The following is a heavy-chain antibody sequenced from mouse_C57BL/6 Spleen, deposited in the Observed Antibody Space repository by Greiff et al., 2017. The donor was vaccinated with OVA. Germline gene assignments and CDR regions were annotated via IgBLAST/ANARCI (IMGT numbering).Heavy chain of an antibody. Sequence: VQGVESGAELVRPGASVTLSCKASGYTFTDYEMHWVKQTPVHGLEWIGAIDPETGGTAYNQKFKGKAILTADKSSSTAYMELRSLTSEDSAVYYCTRAHYGSSYYDYWGQGTTLTVSS. D-gene: IGHD1-1*01. V-gene: IGHV1-15*01. CDR2: IDPETGGT. J-gene: IGHJ2*01. CDR3: TRAHYGSSYYDY. CDR1: GYTFTDYE.